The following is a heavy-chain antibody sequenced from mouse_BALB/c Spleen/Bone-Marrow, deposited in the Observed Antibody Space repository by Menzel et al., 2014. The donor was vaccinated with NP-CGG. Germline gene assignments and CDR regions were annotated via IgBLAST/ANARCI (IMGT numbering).Heavy chain of an antibody. CDR3: ARPGYYGYQDV. V-gene: IGHV4-1*02. CDR2: INPDSSTI. CDR1: GFDFSRXW. D-gene: IGHD1-2*01. Sequence: EVKLVESGGGLVQPGGSLKLSCAASGFDFSRXWXTWVXQAPXXGXXWIXXINPDSSTINYTPSLKDKFIISRDNAKNTLYLQMSKVRSEDTALYYCARPGYYGYQDVWGAGTTVTVSS. J-gene: IGHJ1*01.